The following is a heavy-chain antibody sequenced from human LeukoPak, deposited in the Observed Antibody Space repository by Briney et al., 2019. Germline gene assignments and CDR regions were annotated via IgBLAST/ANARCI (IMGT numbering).Heavy chain of an antibody. Sequence: GGSLRLSCAASGFTFSSYAMSWVRQAPGKGLEWVSAISGSGGSTYYADSVKGRFTISRDNAKNSLYLQMNSLRAEDTAVYYCARDRPGIAVAGDAFDIWGQGTKVTVSS. V-gene: IGHV3-23*01. CDR3: ARDRPGIAVAGDAFDI. J-gene: IGHJ3*02. D-gene: IGHD6-19*01. CDR1: GFTFSSYA. CDR2: ISGSGGST.